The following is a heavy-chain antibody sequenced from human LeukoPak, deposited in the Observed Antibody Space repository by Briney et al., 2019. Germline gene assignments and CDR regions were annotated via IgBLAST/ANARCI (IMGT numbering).Heavy chain of an antibody. J-gene: IGHJ5*02. CDR2: IYWDDYK. Sequence: NASGPTLVNPTQTLTLTCTFAGFSLSTSGVGVGWIRQPPGKALEWLALIYWDDYKRYRPSLKKRPTITKDTSKNQVVLTMTNMHPVDTGTYYCAHRQGKSMVRGVPNWFDPWGQGTLVTVSS. V-gene: IGHV2-5*02. CDR3: AHRQGKSMVRGVPNWFDP. CDR1: GFSLSTSGVG. D-gene: IGHD3-10*01.